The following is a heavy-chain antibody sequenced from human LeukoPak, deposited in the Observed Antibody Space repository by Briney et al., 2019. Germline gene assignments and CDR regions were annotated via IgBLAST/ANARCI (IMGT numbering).Heavy chain of an antibody. V-gene: IGHV1-69*04. Sequence: ASVKVSCKASGGTFSSYAISWVRQAPGQGLEWMGRIIPILGIANYAQKFQGRVTITADKSKSTAYMELSSLRSEDTAVYYCARGQYQLPPSVDFYMDVWGKGTTVTVSS. CDR2: IIPILGIA. CDR1: GGTFSSYA. CDR3: ARGQYQLPPSVDFYMDV. J-gene: IGHJ6*03. D-gene: IGHD2-2*01.